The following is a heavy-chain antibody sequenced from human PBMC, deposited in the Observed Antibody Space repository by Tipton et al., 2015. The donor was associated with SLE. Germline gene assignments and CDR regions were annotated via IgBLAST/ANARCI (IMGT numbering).Heavy chain of an antibody. CDR1: GDYISNYY. CDR3: ARGSIAAAGTGGGDY. V-gene: IGHV4-59*01. D-gene: IGHD6-13*01. Sequence: TLSLTCTVSGDYISNYYWSWLRLPPGKGLEWLGYIYYGETTLYNPSLESRVTVSVDTSKNQFSLKLSSVTAADTAVYYCARGSIAAAGTGGGDYWGQGTLVTVSS. J-gene: IGHJ4*02. CDR2: IYYGETT.